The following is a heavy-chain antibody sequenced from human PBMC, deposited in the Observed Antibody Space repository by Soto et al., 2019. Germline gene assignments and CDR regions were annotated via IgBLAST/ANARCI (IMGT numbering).Heavy chain of an antibody. D-gene: IGHD6-6*01. J-gene: IGHJ6*02. CDR2: INPNSGGT. V-gene: IGHV1-2*04. CDR3: ARDRGGAARPLSSGMDV. CDR1: GYTFTGYY. Sequence: ASVKVSCKASGYTFTGYYMHWVRQAPGQGLEWMGWINPNSGGTNYAQKFQGWVTMTRDTSISTAYMELSRLRSDDTAVYYCARDRGGAARPLSSGMDVWGQGTTVTVYS.